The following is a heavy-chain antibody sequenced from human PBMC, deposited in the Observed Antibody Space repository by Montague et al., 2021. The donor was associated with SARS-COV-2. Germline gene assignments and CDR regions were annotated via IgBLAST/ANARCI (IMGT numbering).Heavy chain of an antibody. J-gene: IGHJ6*02. Sequence: SETLSLTCNVSGGPISSSTYYSCWIRPPPGTGLEWLGNLYNGGTTYYSPSLKSRVTISVDTSKNHFSLNMASVTAADTAVYYCARTSKLRESSSGNYYYHAMDVWGQGATVTVSS. D-gene: IGHD3-16*01. CDR2: LYNGGTT. V-gene: IGHV4-39*02. CDR1: GGPISSSTYY. CDR3: ARTSKLRESSSGNYYYHAMDV.